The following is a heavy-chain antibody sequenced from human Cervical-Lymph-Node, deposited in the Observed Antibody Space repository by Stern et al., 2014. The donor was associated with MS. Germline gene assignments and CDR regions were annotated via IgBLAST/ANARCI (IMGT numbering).Heavy chain of an antibody. J-gene: IGHJ4*02. CDR3: ARATPGTPAY. CDR1: GFDFSDYY. V-gene: IGHV3-11*01. Sequence: VQLVESGGGSVKPGGSLRLSCAASGFDFSDYYMSWIRQAPGKGLEWVSYISHDGDTIYYADSVNGRFTFSRDNAKKSLSLQMSSLRADDTAVYYCARATPGTPAYWGQGTLVIVSS. CDR2: ISHDGDTI. D-gene: IGHD6-13*01.